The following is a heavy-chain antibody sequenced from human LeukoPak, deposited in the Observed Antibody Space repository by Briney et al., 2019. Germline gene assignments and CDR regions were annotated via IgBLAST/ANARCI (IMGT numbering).Heavy chain of an antibody. Sequence: GGSLRLSCVASGFNVSGKYMTWVRQAPGKGLEWVALLYSGGSTWYADSVKGRFDISRDKAKNTMYLQMSSLRDEDTAVYYCARAPLHSTGWYVWSLDLWGRGTLVTVSS. J-gene: IGHJ2*01. CDR3: ARAPLHSTGWYVWSLDL. CDR2: LYSGGST. V-gene: IGHV3-53*01. CDR1: GFNVSGKY. D-gene: IGHD6-19*01.